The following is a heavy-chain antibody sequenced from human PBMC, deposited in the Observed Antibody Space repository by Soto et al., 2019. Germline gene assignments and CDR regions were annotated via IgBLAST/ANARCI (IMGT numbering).Heavy chain of an antibody. Sequence: QVQLVQSGAEVKKPGASVKVSCKASGYTFAIYGFSWVRQAPGQGLECVGWISAHNGDTHYSRKFQGRVTLTTDTSTNTAYMELRSLTSDDTAVYFCATEPIYYNDGSGYYPLGHWGQGTLVTVSS. CDR2: ISAHNGDT. J-gene: IGHJ4*02. D-gene: IGHD3-22*01. CDR1: GYTFAIYG. CDR3: ATEPIYYNDGSGYYPLGH. V-gene: IGHV1-18*04.